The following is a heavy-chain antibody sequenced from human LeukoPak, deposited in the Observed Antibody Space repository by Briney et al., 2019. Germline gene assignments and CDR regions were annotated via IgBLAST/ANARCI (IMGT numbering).Heavy chain of an antibody. Sequence: SSETLSLTCAVYGGSFSGYYWSRVRQPPGKGLEWIGEINHSGSTNYNPSLKSRVTISVDTSKNQFSLKLSSVTAADTAVYYCARSADLDVYYDLWSGYRYWGQGTLVTVSS. J-gene: IGHJ4*02. V-gene: IGHV4-34*01. D-gene: IGHD3-3*01. CDR2: INHSGST. CDR3: ARSADLDVYYDLWSGYRY. CDR1: GGSFSGYY.